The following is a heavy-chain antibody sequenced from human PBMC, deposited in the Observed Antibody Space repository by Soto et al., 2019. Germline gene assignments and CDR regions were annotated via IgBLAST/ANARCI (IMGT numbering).Heavy chain of an antibody. CDR2: ISASGRDT. Sequence: VQLLDSGGDLAQPGGSLRLSCAASGFTFSNNAMSWVRQAPGKGLEWVSGISASGRDTYYADSVKDRFTISRDSSKNTLYLQMNSLRAEDTAIYYCAKGKTSGWYYFDYWGQGTLVTVSS. CDR3: AKGKTSGWYYFDY. D-gene: IGHD6-19*01. J-gene: IGHJ4*02. CDR1: GFTFSNNA. V-gene: IGHV3-23*01.